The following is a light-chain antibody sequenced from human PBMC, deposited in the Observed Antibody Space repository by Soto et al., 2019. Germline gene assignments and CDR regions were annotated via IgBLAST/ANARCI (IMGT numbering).Light chain of an antibody. CDR3: QQYNNWPPT. J-gene: IGKJ1*01. CDR1: QSVLYSSNNKNY. CDR2: WAS. V-gene: IGKV4-1*01. Sequence: DIVMTQSPDSLAVSLGERATINCKSSQSVLYSSNNKNYLAWYQQKPGQPPKLLIYWASTRESGVPDRFSGSGSGTDFTLTISSLQSEDFAVYYCQQYNNWPPTFGQGTKVEIK.